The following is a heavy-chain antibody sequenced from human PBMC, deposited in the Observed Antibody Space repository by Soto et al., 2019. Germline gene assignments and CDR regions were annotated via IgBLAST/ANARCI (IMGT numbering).Heavy chain of an antibody. V-gene: IGHV3-23*01. CDR1: GFPFSSYA. D-gene: IGHD1-26*01. CDR2: ISGSGGST. Sequence: GGSLRLSCAASGFPFSSYAMSWVRQAPGKGLEWVSAISGSGGSTYYADSVKGRFTISRDNSKNTLYLQMNSLRAEDTAVYYCAKPQGSGSYYYYGMDVWGQGTTVTVSS. J-gene: IGHJ6*02. CDR3: AKPQGSGSYYYYGMDV.